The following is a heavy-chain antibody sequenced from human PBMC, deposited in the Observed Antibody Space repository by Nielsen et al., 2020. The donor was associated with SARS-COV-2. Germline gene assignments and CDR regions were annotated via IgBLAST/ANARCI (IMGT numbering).Heavy chain of an antibody. D-gene: IGHD3-16*01. V-gene: IGHV1-46*01. CDR1: GYTFTSYY. CDR3: ARTLSETDLPDY. J-gene: IGHJ4*02. Sequence: ASVKVSCKASGYTFTSYYMHWVRQAPGQGLEWMGIINPSGGSTSYAQKLQGRVTMTTDTSTSTAYMELRSLRSDDTAVYYCARTLSETDLPDYWGQGTLVTVSS. CDR2: INPSGGST.